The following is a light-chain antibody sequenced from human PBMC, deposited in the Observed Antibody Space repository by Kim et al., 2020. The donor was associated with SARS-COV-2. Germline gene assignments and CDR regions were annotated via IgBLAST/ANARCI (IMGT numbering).Light chain of an antibody. CDR2: DAS. V-gene: IGKV3-11*01. CDR1: QSVSSY. Sequence: LSPGERATLSCRASQSVSSYLAWYQQKPGQAPRLLIYDASNRATGILARFSGSGSGTDFTLTISSLEPEDFAVYYCQQRSNWPPSFGQGTRLEIK. J-gene: IGKJ5*01. CDR3: QQRSNWPPS.